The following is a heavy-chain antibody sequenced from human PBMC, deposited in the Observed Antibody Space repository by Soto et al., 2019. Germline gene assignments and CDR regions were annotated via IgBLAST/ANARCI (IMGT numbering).Heavy chain of an antibody. Sequence: QVQLLQSGPEVQKPGASVRVSCKTSGYTFTSYGISWVRQAPGQGLERMGRSSPNNGDTYYAQKFQGRVTMTTDASTTTVYLDLTSLTSDDTAIYFCSRFGADGSHWGQGTLVTVSS. CDR1: GYTFTSYG. J-gene: IGHJ4*02. D-gene: IGHD3-10*01. CDR3: SRFGADGSH. V-gene: IGHV1-18*04. CDR2: SSPNNGDT.